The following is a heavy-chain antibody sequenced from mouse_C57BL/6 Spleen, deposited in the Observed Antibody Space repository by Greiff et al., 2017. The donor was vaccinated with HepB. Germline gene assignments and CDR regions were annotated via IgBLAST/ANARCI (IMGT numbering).Heavy chain of an antibody. CDR3: AREQGDYDPFAY. J-gene: IGHJ3*01. CDR2: ISDGGSYT. D-gene: IGHD2-4*01. Sequence: EVQLVESGGGLVKPGGSLKLSCAASGFTFSSYAMSWVRQTPEKRLEWVATISDGGSYTYYPDNVKGRFTISRDNAKNNLYLQMSHLKSEDTAMYYCAREQGDYDPFAYWGQGTLVTVSA. CDR1: GFTFSSYA. V-gene: IGHV5-4*01.